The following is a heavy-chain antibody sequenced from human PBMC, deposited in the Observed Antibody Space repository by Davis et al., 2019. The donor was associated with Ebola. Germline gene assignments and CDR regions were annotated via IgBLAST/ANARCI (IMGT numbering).Heavy chain of an antibody. D-gene: IGHD6-19*01. Sequence: GESLKISCAASGFTFSSYAMTWVRQAPGKGLEWVSSISGSAGTTYCADSVKGRFTISRDNSKNTLDLQVNSLRAEDTAVYYCARDMAVAGDYWSQGTLVTVSS. CDR1: GFTFSSYA. CDR2: ISGSAGTT. J-gene: IGHJ4*02. CDR3: ARDMAVAGDY. V-gene: IGHV3-23*01.